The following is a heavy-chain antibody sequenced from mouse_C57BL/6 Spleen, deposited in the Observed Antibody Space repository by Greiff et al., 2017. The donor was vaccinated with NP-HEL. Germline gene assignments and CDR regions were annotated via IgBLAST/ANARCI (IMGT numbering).Heavy chain of an antibody. CDR1: GYSITSGYY. J-gene: IGHJ2*01. D-gene: IGHD1-1*01. CDR2: ISYDGSN. Sequence: VQLQQSGPGLVKPSQSLSLTCSVSGYSITSGYYWNWIRQFPGNKLEWMGYISYDGSNNYNPSLKNRITITRDTSKNQFFLKLNSVTTEDTATYYCARDLNYYDGSSYPFDYWGQGTTLTVSS. V-gene: IGHV3-6*01. CDR3: ARDLNYYDGSSYPFDY.